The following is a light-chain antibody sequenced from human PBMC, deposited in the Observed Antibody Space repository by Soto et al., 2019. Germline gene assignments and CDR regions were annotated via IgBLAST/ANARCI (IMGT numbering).Light chain of an antibody. CDR1: SSDVGGYNY. V-gene: IGLV2-14*01. CDR2: DVS. Sequence: QSALTQPASVSGSPGQSITISCTGTSSDVGGYNYVSWYQQHPGKAPKLMIYDVSNRPSGVSNRFSGSKSGSTASLTISGLQAEDEADYYCSSYTSSSTPYVFGTWTKVTVL. J-gene: IGLJ1*01. CDR3: SSYTSSSTPYV.